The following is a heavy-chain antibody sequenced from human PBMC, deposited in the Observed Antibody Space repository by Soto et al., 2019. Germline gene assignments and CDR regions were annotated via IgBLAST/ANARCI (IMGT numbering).Heavy chain of an antibody. V-gene: IGHV3-73*01. J-gene: IGHJ5*02. D-gene: IGHD3-9*01. Sequence: SGGSLRLSCAASGFTFSGSAMHWVRQASGKGLEWVGRIRSKANSYATAYAASVKGRFTISRDDSKNTAYLQMNSLKTEDTAVYYCTLDYYDILTGYYWGDWFDPWGQGTLVTVYS. CDR1: GFTFSGSA. CDR2: IRSKANSYAT. CDR3: TLDYYDILTGYYWGDWFDP.